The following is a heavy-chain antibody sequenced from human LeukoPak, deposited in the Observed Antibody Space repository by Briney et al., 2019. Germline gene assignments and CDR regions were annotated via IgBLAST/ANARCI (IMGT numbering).Heavy chain of an antibody. Sequence: GGSLRLSCAASGFNFDGCAMHWVRQAPAKGPEWVSSISWNSGHIIYADSVKGRFTISRDNAKNSLYLQMDSLRGEDTALYYCAKEGSVCTNGICRYFDDWGQGTLVTVSS. CDR2: ISWNSGHI. V-gene: IGHV3-9*01. D-gene: IGHD2-8*01. J-gene: IGHJ4*02. CDR3: AKEGSVCTNGICRYFDD. CDR1: GFNFDGCA.